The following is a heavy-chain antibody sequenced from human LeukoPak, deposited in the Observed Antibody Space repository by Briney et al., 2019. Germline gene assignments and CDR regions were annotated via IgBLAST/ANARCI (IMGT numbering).Heavy chain of an antibody. CDR1: GFTFSSYA. Sequence: GGSLRLSCAASGFTFSSYAMHWVRQAPGKGLEGVAVISYDGSNKYYADSVKGRFTISRDNSKNTLYLQMNSLRAEDTAVYYCARVYARYFDWLPYYYYGMDVWGQGTTVTVSS. CDR2: ISYDGSNK. J-gene: IGHJ6*02. D-gene: IGHD3-9*01. V-gene: IGHV3-30-3*01. CDR3: ARVYARYFDWLPYYYYGMDV.